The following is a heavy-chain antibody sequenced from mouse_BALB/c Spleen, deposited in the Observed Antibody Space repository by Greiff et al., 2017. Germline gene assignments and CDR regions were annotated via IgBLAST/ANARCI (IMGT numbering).Heavy chain of an antibody. Sequence: VQLKESGGGLVQPKGSLKLSCAASGFTFNTYAMNWVRQAPGKGLEWVARIRSKSNNYATYYADSVKDRFTISRDDSQSMLYLQMNNLKTEDTAMYYCVRQRTGTRWYFDVWGAGTAVTVSS. CDR1: GFTFNTYA. J-gene: IGHJ1*01. V-gene: IGHV10-1*02. D-gene: IGHD4-1*01. CDR2: IRSKSNNYAT. CDR3: VRQRTGTRWYFDV.